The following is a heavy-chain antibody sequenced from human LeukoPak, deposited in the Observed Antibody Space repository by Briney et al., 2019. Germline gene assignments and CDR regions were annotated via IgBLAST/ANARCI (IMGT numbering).Heavy chain of an antibody. CDR2: ISSSGSTI. CDR1: GFTFSSYS. CDR3: ARDSEVTTGADYYYMDV. Sequence: GGSLRLSCAASGFTFSSYSMNWVRQAPGKGLEWVSYISSSGSTIYYADSVKGRFTISRDNAKNSLYLQMNSLRAEDTAVYYCARDSEVTTGADYYYMDVWGKGTTVTVSS. D-gene: IGHD4-11*01. V-gene: IGHV3-48*04. J-gene: IGHJ6*03.